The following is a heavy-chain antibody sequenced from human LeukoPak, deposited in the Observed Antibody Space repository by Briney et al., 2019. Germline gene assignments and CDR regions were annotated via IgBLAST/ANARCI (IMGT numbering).Heavy chain of an antibody. V-gene: IGHV3-20*04. CDR1: GFTFSSYW. Sequence: GGSLRLSCAASGFTFSSYWMHWVRQAPGKGLEWVSGINWNGGSTGYADSVKGRFTISRDNAKNSLYLQMNSLRAEDTALYYYARDFPDPSGYYYDYWGQGTLVTVSS. CDR3: ARDFPDPSGYYYDY. D-gene: IGHD3-22*01. J-gene: IGHJ4*02. CDR2: INWNGGST.